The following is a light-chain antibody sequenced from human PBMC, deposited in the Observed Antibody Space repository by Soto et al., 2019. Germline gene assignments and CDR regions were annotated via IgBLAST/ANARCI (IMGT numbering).Light chain of an antibody. CDR1: SSNIGSNT. J-gene: IGLJ1*01. CDR2: SNN. CDR3: AVWDDSLNGFYV. V-gene: IGLV1-44*01. Sequence: QSVLTQPPSASGTPGQRVTISCSGSSSNIGSNTVSWYQQLPGTAPKVLIYSNNLRPSGVPDRFSGSKSGTSASLAISGLRSEDEADYFCAVWDDSLNGFYVFGTGTKLTVL.